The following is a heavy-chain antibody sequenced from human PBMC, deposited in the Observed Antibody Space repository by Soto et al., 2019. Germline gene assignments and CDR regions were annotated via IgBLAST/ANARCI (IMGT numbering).Heavy chain of an antibody. CDR1: GYTFTNYD. D-gene: IGHD4-17*01. V-gene: IGHV1-8*01. CDR2: MNPKSGNT. Sequence: QVQLVQSGAEVKKPGASVKVSCKASGYTFTNYDINWVRQATGQGLEWMGWMNPKSGNTGYAQQFQGRVTMTRSAALSTAYMERSSLRSGETAIYYCVGVYGEIDYWGQGTLVTVSS. CDR3: VGVYGEIDY. J-gene: IGHJ4*02.